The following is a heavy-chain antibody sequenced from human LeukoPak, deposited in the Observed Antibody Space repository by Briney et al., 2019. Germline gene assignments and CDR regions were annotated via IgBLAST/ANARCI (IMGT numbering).Heavy chain of an antibody. CDR2: ISAYNGNT. Sequence: ASVKVSCKASGGTFISYAISWVRQAPGQGLEWMGWISAYNGNTNYAQKLQGRVTMTTDTSTSTAYMELRSLRSDDTAVYYCARDDSNNGELLGYWGQGTLVTVSS. D-gene: IGHD3-10*01. J-gene: IGHJ4*02. CDR3: ARDDSNNGELLGY. CDR1: GGTFISYA. V-gene: IGHV1-18*01.